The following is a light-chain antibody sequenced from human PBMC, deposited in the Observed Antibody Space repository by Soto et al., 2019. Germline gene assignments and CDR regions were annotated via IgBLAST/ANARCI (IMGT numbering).Light chain of an antibody. J-gene: IGKJ2*01. CDR3: QQYNSF. CDR2: DAS. Sequence: DMQMTQSPSTLSASVGDIVTITCRASQNINRWLAWYQQRPGKAPKLLMYDASTLESGVPSRFRGSGSGTEFTLTISSLQPDDSANYYCQQYNSFFGQGTKLEIK. CDR1: QNINRW. V-gene: IGKV1-5*01.